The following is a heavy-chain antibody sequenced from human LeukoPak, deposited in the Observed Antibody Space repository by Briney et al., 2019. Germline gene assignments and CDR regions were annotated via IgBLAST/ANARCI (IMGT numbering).Heavy chain of an antibody. CDR3: VRGGKGWLLTTLDY. J-gene: IGHJ4*02. D-gene: IGHD5-12*01. Sequence: SETLSLTCTVSGGSISSYYWSWIRQPAGKGLEWIGRIYTSGSTNYNPSLKSRVTMSVDTSKNQFSLKLSSVTAADTAVYYCVRGGKGWLLTTLDYWGQGTLVTVSS. V-gene: IGHV4-4*07. CDR1: GGSISSYY. CDR2: IYTSGST.